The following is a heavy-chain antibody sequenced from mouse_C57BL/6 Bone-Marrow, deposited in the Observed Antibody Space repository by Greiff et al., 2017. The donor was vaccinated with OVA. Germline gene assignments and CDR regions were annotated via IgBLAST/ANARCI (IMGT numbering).Heavy chain of an antibody. Sequence: VQLQQSGAELVKPGASVKLSCTASGFNIKDYYMHWVKQRTEQGLEWIGRIDPEDGETKYAPKFQGKATITADTSSNTADLQLSSLTSEDTAVYYCARSGLRPLYWYFDVWGTGTTVTVSS. V-gene: IGHV14-2*01. D-gene: IGHD2-4*01. J-gene: IGHJ1*03. CDR1: GFNIKDYY. CDR3: ARSGLRPLYWYFDV. CDR2: IDPEDGET.